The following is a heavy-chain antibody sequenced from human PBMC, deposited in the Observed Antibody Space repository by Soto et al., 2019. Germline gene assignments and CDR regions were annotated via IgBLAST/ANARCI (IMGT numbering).Heavy chain of an antibody. V-gene: IGHV4-39*01. CDR1: GGSISSSIYY. CDR3: ARSDIVVVPATFDP. Sequence: QLQLQESGPGLVKPSETLSLTCTVSGGSISSSIYYWGWIRQPPGKGLEWIGSIYYSGSTYYTPSPKSRVTISVDTSKNQFYLKLSSVTAADTAVDYCARSDIVVVPATFDPWGQGTLVTVSS. J-gene: IGHJ5*02. D-gene: IGHD2-2*01. CDR2: IYYSGST.